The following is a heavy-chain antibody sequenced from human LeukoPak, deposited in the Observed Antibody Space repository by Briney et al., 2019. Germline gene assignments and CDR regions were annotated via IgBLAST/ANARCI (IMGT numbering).Heavy chain of an antibody. Sequence: PGGSLRLSCAASGFTFSSYSMNWVRQAPGKGLVWVSRINSDGSSTSYADSVKGRFTISRDNAKNSLYLQMNSLRAEDTAVYYCARAAAAVRHWFDPWGQGTLVTVSS. CDR3: ARAAAAVRHWFDP. J-gene: IGHJ5*02. D-gene: IGHD6-13*01. CDR1: GFTFSSYS. V-gene: IGHV3-74*01. CDR2: INSDGSST.